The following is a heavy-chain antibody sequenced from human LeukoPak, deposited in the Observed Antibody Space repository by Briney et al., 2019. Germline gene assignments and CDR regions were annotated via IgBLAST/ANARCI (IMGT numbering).Heavy chain of an antibody. J-gene: IGHJ4*02. CDR2: IRYDGSNK. CDR3: AKDESMAAAARRYFDY. V-gene: IGHV3-30*02. Sequence: PGGSLRLSCAASGFTFSSYGMHWVRQAPGKGLEWVAFIRYDGSNKYYADSVKGRFTISRDNSKNTLYLQMNSLRAEDTAVYYCAKDESMAAAARRYFDYWGQGTLVTVSS. D-gene: IGHD6-13*01. CDR1: GFTFSSYG.